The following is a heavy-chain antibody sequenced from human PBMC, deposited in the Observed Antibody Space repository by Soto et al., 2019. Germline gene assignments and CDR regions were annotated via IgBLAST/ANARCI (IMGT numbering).Heavy chain of an antibody. CDR3: AKSPYPIYAFDI. J-gene: IGHJ3*02. V-gene: IGHV3-23*01. CDR2: ISGSGSST. Sequence: GGSLRLSCAASGFTFSSYAMSWVRQAPGKGLEWVSAISGSGSSTYYADSVKGRFTTSRDNSKNTLYLQMNSMRAEDTAVYYCAKSPYPIYAFDIWGQGTMVTVSS. CDR1: GFTFSSYA. D-gene: IGHD3-3*01.